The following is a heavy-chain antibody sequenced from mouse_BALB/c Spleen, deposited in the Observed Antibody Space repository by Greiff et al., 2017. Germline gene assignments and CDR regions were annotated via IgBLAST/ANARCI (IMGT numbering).Heavy chain of an antibody. J-gene: IGHJ3*01. Sequence: EVMLVESGGGLVQPGGSRKLSCAASGFTFSSFGMHWVRQAPEKGLEWVAYISSGSSTIYYADTVKGRFTISRDNPKNTLFLQMTSLRSEDTAMYYCARSTMITTEFAYWGQGTLVTVSA. CDR3: ARSTMITTEFAY. CDR2: ISSGSSTI. V-gene: IGHV5-17*02. CDR1: GFTFSSFG. D-gene: IGHD2-4*01.